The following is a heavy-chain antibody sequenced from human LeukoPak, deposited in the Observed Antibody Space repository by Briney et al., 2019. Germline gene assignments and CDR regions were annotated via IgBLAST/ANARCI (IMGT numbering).Heavy chain of an antibody. CDR3: ARVYRNNGGNSDYLGFDY. D-gene: IGHD4-23*01. J-gene: IGHJ4*02. CDR2: IYYSGST. CDR1: GGSISGGGYY. V-gene: IGHV4-61*08. Sequence: SETLSLTCTVYGGSISGGGYYWSWIRQHPGKGLEWIGYIYYSGSTNYNPSLKSRVTISIDTSKNQFSLDLKSVTAADTAVYYCARVYRNNGGNSDYLGFDYWGQGTLVTVSS.